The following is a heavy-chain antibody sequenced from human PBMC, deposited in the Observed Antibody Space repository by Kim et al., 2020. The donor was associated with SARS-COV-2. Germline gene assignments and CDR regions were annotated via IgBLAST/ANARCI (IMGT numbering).Heavy chain of an antibody. D-gene: IGHD3-10*01. CDR2: IRSKAYGGTT. CDR1: GFTFGDYA. V-gene: IGHV3-49*03. CDR3: SRMRRFGELLTPMSLVPTY. J-gene: IGHJ4*02. Sequence: GGSLRLSCTASGFTFGDYAMSWFRQAPGKGLEWVGFIRSKAYGGTTEYAASVKGRFTISRDDSKSIAYLQMNSLKTEDTAVYYCSRMRRFGELLTPMSLVPTYWGQGTLVTVSS.